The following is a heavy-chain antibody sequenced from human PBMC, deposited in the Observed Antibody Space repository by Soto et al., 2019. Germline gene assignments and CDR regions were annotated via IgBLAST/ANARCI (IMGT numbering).Heavy chain of an antibody. Sequence: QITLKESGPTLVKPTQTLTLTCTFSGFSLSTSGVSVGWVRQPPGKALEWLALIYWDDDKRYSPSLKSRLTITKDTSKNQVVLTMTNMDPVDTATYYCAHRRRDCSATRCYGAFDIWGQGTRVTVSS. V-gene: IGHV2-5*02. CDR1: GFSLSTSGVS. J-gene: IGHJ3*02. CDR3: AHRRRDCSATRCYGAFDI. CDR2: IYWDDDK. D-gene: IGHD2-15*01.